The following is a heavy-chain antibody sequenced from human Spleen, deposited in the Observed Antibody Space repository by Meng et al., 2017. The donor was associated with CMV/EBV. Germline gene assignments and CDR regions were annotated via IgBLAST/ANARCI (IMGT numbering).Heavy chain of an antibody. CDR2: ISGSGRST. CDR3: VKARGYTGSYHVFDY. J-gene: IGHJ4*02. CDR1: GFTFSSYA. D-gene: IGHD1-26*01. V-gene: IGHV3-23*01. Sequence: GESLKISCTASGFTFSSYAMNWVRQAPGQGLDWVSAISGSGRSTYYADSVRGRFTISRDDSKNTLYLQINGLRADDTAFYYCVKARGYTGSYHVFDYWGQGTLVTVSS.